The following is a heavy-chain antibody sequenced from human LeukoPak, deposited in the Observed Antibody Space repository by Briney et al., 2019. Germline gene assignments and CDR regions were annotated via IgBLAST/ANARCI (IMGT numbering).Heavy chain of an antibody. CDR1: GYSISSGHY. Sequence: PSETLSLTCSVSGYSISSGHYWAWIRQPPGKGLEWIGEINHSGSTNYNPSLKSRVTISVDTSKNQFSLKLSSVTAADTAVYYCARGRHIRRRYCSSTSCYAYYYYYGMDVWGQGTTVTVSS. J-gene: IGHJ6*02. CDR3: ARGRHIRRRYCSSTSCYAYYYYYGMDV. CDR2: INHSGST. D-gene: IGHD2-2*01. V-gene: IGHV4-38-2*02.